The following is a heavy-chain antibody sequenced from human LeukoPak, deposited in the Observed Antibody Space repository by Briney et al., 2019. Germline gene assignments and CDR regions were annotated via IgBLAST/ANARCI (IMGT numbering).Heavy chain of an antibody. CDR2: INSDGSST. D-gene: IGHD4-23*01. CDR3: ASGDYGGARTAYYYYYMDV. J-gene: IGHJ6*03. V-gene: IGHV3-74*01. Sequence: PGGSLRLSCAASGFTFSSYWMHWVRQAPGKGLVWVSRINSDGSSTSYADSVKGRFTISRDNAKNTLYLQMNSLRAEDTAVYYCASGDYGGARTAYYYYYMDVWGKGTTVTVSS. CDR1: GFTFSSYW.